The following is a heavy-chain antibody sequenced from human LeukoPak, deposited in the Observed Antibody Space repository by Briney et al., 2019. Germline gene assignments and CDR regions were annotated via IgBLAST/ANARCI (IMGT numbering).Heavy chain of an antibody. CDR1: GYTFTGYY. CDR2: INPNSGGT. CDR3: ARLDDSSGYYYGGDY. D-gene: IGHD3-22*01. J-gene: IGHJ4*02. Sequence: ASVKVSCKASGYTFTGYYIHWVRQAPGQGLEWMGWINPNSGGTNYAQKFQGRVTMTRDTSISTAYMELSRLRSDDTAVYYCARLDDSSGYYYGGDYWGQGTLVTVSS. V-gene: IGHV1-2*02.